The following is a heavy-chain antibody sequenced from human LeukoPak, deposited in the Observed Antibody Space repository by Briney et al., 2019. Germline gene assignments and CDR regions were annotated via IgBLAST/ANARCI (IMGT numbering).Heavy chain of an antibody. CDR3: ARGGQGDGYSADEAFDI. CDR1: GDSVSSNSAA. CDR2: TCYRSKWYN. D-gene: IGHD5-24*01. J-gene: IGHJ3*02. Sequence: SQTLSLTCAISGDSVSSNSAAWNWIRQSPSRGLEWLGRTCYRSKWYNDYARSVKSRITINADTSKNQFSLQVNSVTPEDTAMYYCARGGQGDGYSADEAFDIWGQGTMVTVSS. V-gene: IGHV6-1*01.